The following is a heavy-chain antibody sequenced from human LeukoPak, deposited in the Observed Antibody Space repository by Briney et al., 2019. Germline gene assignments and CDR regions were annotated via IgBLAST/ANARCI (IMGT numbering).Heavy chain of an antibody. CDR1: TFGFNIYA. V-gene: IGHV3-23*01. CDR3: AKGGYRGYCTTGICQNWFDP. Sequence: GGSLRLSCAASTFGFNIYAMSWVRQAPGKGLEWVSVISGSGGSTDYADSVKGRFTISRDNSKNTLYLQMNSLRAEDTAIYYCAKGGYRGYCTTGICQNWFDPWGQGTLVIVSS. J-gene: IGHJ5*02. CDR2: ISGSGGST. D-gene: IGHD2-8*01.